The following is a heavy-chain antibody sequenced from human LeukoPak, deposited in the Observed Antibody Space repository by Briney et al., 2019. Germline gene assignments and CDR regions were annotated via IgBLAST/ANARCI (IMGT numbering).Heavy chain of an antibody. D-gene: IGHD1-26*01. CDR3: ARDGEGATTIAY. CDR2: IWYDGSNK. J-gene: IGHJ4*02. CDR1: GFTFSSYG. V-gene: IGHV3-33*01. Sequence: PGGSLRLSCAASGFTFSSYGMHWVRQAPGKGLEWVAVIWYDGSNKYYVDSVKGRFTISRDNSKNTLYLQMNSLRVEDTAVYYCARDGEGATTIAYWGQGTLVTVFS.